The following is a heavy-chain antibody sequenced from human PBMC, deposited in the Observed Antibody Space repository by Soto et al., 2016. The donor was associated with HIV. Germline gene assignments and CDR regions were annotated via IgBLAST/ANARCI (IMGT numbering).Heavy chain of an antibody. CDR1: GFTFSSYW. CDR2: INSDGSST. J-gene: IGHJ4*02. CDR3: ASGGVPYIWGSYRHDY. D-gene: IGHD3-16*02. Sequence: EVQLVESGGGLVQPGGSLRLSCAASGFTFSSYWVHWVRQAPGKGLVWVSLINSDGSSTSYADSVKGRFTISRDNAKNTLYLQMNSLRAEDTAVYYCASGGVPYIWGSYRHDYWGQGTLVTVSS. V-gene: IGHV3-74*01.